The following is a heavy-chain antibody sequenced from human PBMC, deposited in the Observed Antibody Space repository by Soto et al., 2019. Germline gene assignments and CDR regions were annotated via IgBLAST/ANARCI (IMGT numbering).Heavy chain of an antibody. J-gene: IGHJ4*02. CDR3: ARGIAVAGWLVPHFDY. CDR1: GCTFSSYT. D-gene: IGHD6-19*01. V-gene: IGHV1-69*02. CDR2: IIPILGIA. Sequence: QVQLVQSGAEVKKPGSSVKVSCKASGCTFSSYTISWVRQAPGQGREWMGRIIPILGIANYAQKFQGRVTITADKSTSTAYMELSSLRSEDTAVYYCARGIAVAGWLVPHFDYWGQGTLVTVSS.